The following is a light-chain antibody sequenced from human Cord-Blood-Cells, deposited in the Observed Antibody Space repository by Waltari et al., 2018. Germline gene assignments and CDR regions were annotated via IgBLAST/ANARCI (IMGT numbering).Light chain of an antibody. CDR1: QGISSA. V-gene: IGKV1D-13*01. CDR2: DAS. CDR3: QQFNNYPLYT. J-gene: IGKJ2*01. Sequence: AIQLIQSPSSLSASVGDRVTIPCRASQGISSALAWYQQKPGKAPKLLIYDASSLESGVPSRFSGSGSGTDFTLTISSLQPEDFATYYCQQFNNYPLYTFGQGTKLEIK.